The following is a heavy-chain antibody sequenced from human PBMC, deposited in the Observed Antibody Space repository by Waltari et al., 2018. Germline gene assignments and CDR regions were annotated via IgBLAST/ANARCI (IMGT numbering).Heavy chain of an antibody. CDR3: ATYIGASVGTAAFDV. J-gene: IGHJ3*01. D-gene: IGHD5-12*01. CDR1: GDAITSNRHY. CDR2: VSYSGAT. Sequence: QLQLQASVPRLVKPSGTLSLTCSVSGDAITSNRHYLGWIRQPPGQGLEWIGTVSYSGATYSSPSLRSRVTISRDTSKNQLSLKLGSVTAADTAVYYCATYIGASVGTAAFDVWGQGTMVTVSS. V-gene: IGHV4-39*01.